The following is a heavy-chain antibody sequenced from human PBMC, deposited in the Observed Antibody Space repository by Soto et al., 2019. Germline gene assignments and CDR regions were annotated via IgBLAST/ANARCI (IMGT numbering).Heavy chain of an antibody. V-gene: IGHV3-23*01. J-gene: IGHJ4*02. D-gene: IGHD3-22*01. CDR2: ISGSGGST. Sequence: GSLRLSCAASGFTFSSYAMSWVRQAPGKGLEWVSAISGSGGSTYYADSVKGRFTISRDNSKNTLYLQMNSLRAKDTAVYYCATRGPYYYDSSGYYRDYWGQGTLVTVSS. CDR1: GFTFSSYA. CDR3: ATRGPYYYDSSGYYRDY.